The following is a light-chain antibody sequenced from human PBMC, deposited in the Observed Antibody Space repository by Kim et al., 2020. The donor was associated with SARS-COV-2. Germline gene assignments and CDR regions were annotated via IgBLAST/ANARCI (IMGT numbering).Light chain of an antibody. CDR2: TAS. J-gene: IGKJ2*01. CDR3: QQSFTTPYT. CDR1: PSISSY. Sequence: DVQMTQSPSSLSASVGDRLTITCRASPSISSYLNWYQQKPGKAPNLLIHTASRLQSGVPSRFSGSGSGTDFTLTISSLQPEDFATYYCQQSFTTPYTFGQGTKVEI. V-gene: IGKV1-39*01.